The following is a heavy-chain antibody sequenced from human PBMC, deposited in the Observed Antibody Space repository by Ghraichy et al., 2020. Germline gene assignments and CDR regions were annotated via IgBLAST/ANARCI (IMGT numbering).Heavy chain of an antibody. CDR2: IWYDGSNK. CDR1: GFTFSSYG. V-gene: IGHV3-33*01. D-gene: IGHD3-9*01. Sequence: GVSLRLSCAASGFTFSSYGMHWVRQAPGKGLEWVAVIWYDGSNKYYADSGKGRFTISRDNSKNTLYMQMNRLRAEDTAVYYCARENRQYYDILTGYYHYYYYYGMDVWGQGTTVTVSS. J-gene: IGHJ6*02. CDR3: ARENRQYYDILTGYYHYYYYYGMDV.